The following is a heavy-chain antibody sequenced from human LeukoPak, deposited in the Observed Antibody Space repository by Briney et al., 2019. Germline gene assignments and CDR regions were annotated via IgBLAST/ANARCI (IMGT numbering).Heavy chain of an antibody. V-gene: IGHV4-39*01. D-gene: IGHD3-10*01. CDR1: GVSISSSSYY. CDR2: IYYSGST. CDR3: ARPGVSSGYFDY. J-gene: IGHJ4*02. Sequence: SETLSLTCTVSGVSISSSSYYWGWIRQPPGKGLEGIGRIYYSGSTYYNPSLKSRVTISVDTSKNQCSLKLSSVIAADTAVYYCARPGVSSGYFDYWGQGTLVTVSS.